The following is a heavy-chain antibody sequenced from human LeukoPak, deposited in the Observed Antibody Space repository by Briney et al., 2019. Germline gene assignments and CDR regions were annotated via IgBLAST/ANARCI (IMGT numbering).Heavy chain of an antibody. CDR1: GFTVSGNY. V-gene: IGHV3-53*01. CDR3: ARAPFSTYPLDY. CDR2: IYSGGST. J-gene: IGHJ4*02. D-gene: IGHD2-2*01. Sequence: GGSLRLSCAASGFTVSGNYMSWVRQAPGKGLEWVSVIYSGGSTYYADSVKGRFTISRDNSKNTLYLQMNSLRAEDTAVYYCARAPFSTYPLDYWGQGTLVTVSS.